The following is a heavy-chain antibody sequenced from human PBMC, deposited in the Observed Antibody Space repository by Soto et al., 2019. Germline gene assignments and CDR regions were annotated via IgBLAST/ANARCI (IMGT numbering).Heavy chain of an antibody. V-gene: IGHV4-59*01. D-gene: IGHD3-22*01. Sequence: QVQLQESGPGLVKPSETLSLTCTVSGGSISSYYWSWIRQPPGKGLEWIGYIYYSGGTNYNPSLKSRVTISVDTSKNQFSLKLSSVTAADTAVYYCAREAWDYYDSSGYYHYFDYWGQGTLVTVSS. CDR3: AREAWDYYDSSGYYHYFDY. CDR1: GGSISSYY. CDR2: IYYSGGT. J-gene: IGHJ4*02.